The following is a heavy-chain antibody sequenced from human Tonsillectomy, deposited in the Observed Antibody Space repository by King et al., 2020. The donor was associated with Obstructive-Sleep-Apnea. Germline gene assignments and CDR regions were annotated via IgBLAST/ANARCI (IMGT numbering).Heavy chain of an antibody. V-gene: IGHV4-4*02. J-gene: IGHJ4*02. CDR3: AREMTTKFDY. CDR2: IFHTGST. Sequence: QLQESGPGLVKPSGTLSLTCAVSNGSVTTMNWWSWVRQPPGKGLEWIGEIFHTGSTNYNPSLKSRVTISMDKSRNQLSLYLSSVTAADTGVYYCAREMTTKFDYXGQGTLVTVSS. D-gene: IGHD4-17*01. CDR1: NGSVTTMNW.